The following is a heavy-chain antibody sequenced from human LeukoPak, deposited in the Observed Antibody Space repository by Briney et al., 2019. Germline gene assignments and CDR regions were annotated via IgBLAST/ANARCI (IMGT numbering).Heavy chain of an antibody. CDR1: GGSISSSSYY. V-gene: IGHV4-39*01. Sequence: PSETLSLACTVSGGSISSSSYYWGWIRQPPGKGLEWIGSIYYSGNTYYNPSLKSRVTLSVDTSKNQFSLKLSSVTAADTAVYYCARLSAYCSGGSCYDYYYGMDVWGQGTAVTVSS. CDR3: ARLSAYCSGGSCYDYYYGMDV. CDR2: IYYSGNT. D-gene: IGHD2-15*01. J-gene: IGHJ6*02.